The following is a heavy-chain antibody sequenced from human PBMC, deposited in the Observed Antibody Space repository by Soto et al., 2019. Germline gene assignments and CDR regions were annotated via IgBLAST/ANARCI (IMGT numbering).Heavy chain of an antibody. CDR1: GFTFDDYA. CDR3: AKDAPGNSYDYIWGSYRSRIENCAFDI. Sequence: PGGSLRLSCAASGFTFDDYAMHWVRQAPGKGLEWVSGISWNSGSIGYADSVKGRFTISRDNAKNSLYLQMNSLRAEDAALYYCAKDAPGNSYDYIWGSYRSRIENCAFDIWGQGTMVTVSS. CDR2: ISWNSGSI. J-gene: IGHJ3*02. D-gene: IGHD3-16*02. V-gene: IGHV3-9*01.